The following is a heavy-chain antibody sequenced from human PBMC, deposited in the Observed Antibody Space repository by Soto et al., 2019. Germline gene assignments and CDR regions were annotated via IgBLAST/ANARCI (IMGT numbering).Heavy chain of an antibody. CDR2: IYYSGST. D-gene: IGHD3-10*01. CDR1: GGSISSSSYY. CDR3: ARRYGSAFDI. J-gene: IGHJ3*02. Sequence: SETLSLTCTVSGGSISSSSYYWGWIRQPPGKGLEWIGYIYYSGSTNYNPSLKSRVTISVDTSKNQSSLKLSSVTAADTAVYYCARRYGSAFDIWGQGTMVTVSS. V-gene: IGHV4-61*05.